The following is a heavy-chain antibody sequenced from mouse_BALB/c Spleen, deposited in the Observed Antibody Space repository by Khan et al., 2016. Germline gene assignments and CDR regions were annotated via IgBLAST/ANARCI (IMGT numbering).Heavy chain of an antibody. CDR2: ISYSGST. CDR3: ARWAISYTLDY. CDR1: GYSISSDYA. V-gene: IGHV3-2*02. J-gene: IGHJ4*01. Sequence: EVQLQESGPGLVKPSQSLSLTCTVTGYSISSDYAWNWIRQFPGNKLEWMGYISYSGSTRYNPSLKSRISITRDTSKNHFFLQLTSVTTEDTATXYCARWAISYTLDYWGQGTSVTVSS.